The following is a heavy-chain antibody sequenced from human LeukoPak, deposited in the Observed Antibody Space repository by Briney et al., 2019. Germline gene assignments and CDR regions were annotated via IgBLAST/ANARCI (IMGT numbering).Heavy chain of an antibody. Sequence: ASVTVSCTASGYTFTSYYMHWVRQAPGQGLEWMGIINPSGGSTSYAQKFQGRVTMTRDTSTSTVYMELSSLRSEDTAVYYCASNPRRATVVEYYFDYWGQGTLVTVSS. D-gene: IGHD4-23*01. CDR2: INPSGGST. CDR3: ASNPRRATVVEYYFDY. V-gene: IGHV1-46*01. CDR1: GYTFTSYY. J-gene: IGHJ4*02.